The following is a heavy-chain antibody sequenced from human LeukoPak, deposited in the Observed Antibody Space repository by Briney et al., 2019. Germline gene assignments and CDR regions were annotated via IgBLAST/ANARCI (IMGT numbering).Heavy chain of an antibody. CDR3: ARGAPVVVAATLTYYFDY. D-gene: IGHD2-15*01. CDR2: INPSGGST. Sequence: GASVKVSCKASGYTFTSYYMHWVRQAPGQGLEWMGIINPSGGSTSYAQKFQGRVTMTRDTSTSTVYMGLSSLRSEDTAVYYCARGAPVVVAATLTYYFDYWGQGTLVTVSS. CDR1: GYTFTSYY. V-gene: IGHV1-46*01. J-gene: IGHJ4*02.